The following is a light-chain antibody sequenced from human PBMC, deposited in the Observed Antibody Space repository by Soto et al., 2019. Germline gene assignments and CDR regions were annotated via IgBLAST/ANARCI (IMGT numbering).Light chain of an antibody. J-gene: IGLJ2*01. CDR1: SSDIGIYKY. CDR2: DDD. V-gene: IGLV2-14*03. Sequence: QSALTQPASVSGSPGQSIAISCTGSSSDIGIYKYVSWYQQHPGKVPKLIIYDDDRRPSGIPDRFSASKSGTSATLRIARVQPGDEADYYCASWDTDVNAVFGGGTKLTVL. CDR3: ASWDTDVNAV.